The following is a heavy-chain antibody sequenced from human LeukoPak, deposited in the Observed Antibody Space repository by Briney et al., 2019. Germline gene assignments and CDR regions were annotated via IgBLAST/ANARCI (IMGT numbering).Heavy chain of an antibody. CDR3: ARDIAARPAY. V-gene: IGHV3-21*01. CDR2: ISSSSSYI. CDR1: GFTFSSYS. D-gene: IGHD6-6*01. Sequence: GGSLRPSCGASGFTFSSYSMNWVRQAPGKGLEWVSSISSSSSYIYYADSVKGRFTISRDNAKNSLYLQMNSLRAEDTAVYYCARDIAARPAYWGQRTLVTVSS. J-gene: IGHJ4*02.